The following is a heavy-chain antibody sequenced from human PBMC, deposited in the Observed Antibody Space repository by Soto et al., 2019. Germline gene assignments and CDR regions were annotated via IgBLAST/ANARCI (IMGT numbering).Heavy chain of an antibody. CDR2: IYYSGNT. CDR3: ARLYWGRYFDL. CDR1: GGSVSSSNYY. J-gene: IGHJ2*01. D-gene: IGHD7-27*01. Sequence: QLQLQESGPGLVKPSETLSLTCTVSGGSVSSSNYYWGWVRQPPGKGLEWIGSIYYSGNTYYNPSPKSRVTIPVDTSENQFSLKLSSVTAADTAVFSCARLYWGRYFDLWGRGTLVTVSS. V-gene: IGHV4-39*01.